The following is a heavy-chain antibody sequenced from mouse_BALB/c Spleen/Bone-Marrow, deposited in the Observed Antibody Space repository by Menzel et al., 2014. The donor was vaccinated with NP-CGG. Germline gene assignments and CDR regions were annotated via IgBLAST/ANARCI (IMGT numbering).Heavy chain of an antibody. J-gene: IGHJ4*01. CDR1: GYTFTSYW. D-gene: IGHD2-3*01. CDR2: IDPSDSET. V-gene: IGHV1-74*04. CDR3: ARALGDGYYYAMDY. Sequence: VKLQESGAELVKPGAPVKLSCKASGYTFTSYWMNWVKQRPGRGLEWIGRIDPSDSETHYNQKFKDKATLTVDKSSSTAYIQLSSLTSEDSAVYYCARALGDGYYYAMDYWGQGTSVTASA.